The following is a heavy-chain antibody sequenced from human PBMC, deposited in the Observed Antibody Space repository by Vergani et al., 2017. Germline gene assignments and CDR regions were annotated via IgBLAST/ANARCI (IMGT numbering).Heavy chain of an antibody. V-gene: IGHV3-23*04. J-gene: IGHJ5*02. D-gene: IGHD6-13*01. CDR3: AKDLGAAAASLSGDWFDP. CDR1: GFTFSSYA. Sequence: VQLVESGGGLVQPGGSLRLSCAASGFTFSSYAMSWVRQAPGKGLEWVSAISGSGGSTYYADSVKGRFTISRDNSKNTLYLQMNSLRAEDTAVYYCAKDLGAAAASLSGDWFDPWGQGTLVTVSS. CDR2: ISGSGGST.